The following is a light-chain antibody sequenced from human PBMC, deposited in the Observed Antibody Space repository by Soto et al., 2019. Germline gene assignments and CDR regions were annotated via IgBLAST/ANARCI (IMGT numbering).Light chain of an antibody. J-gene: IGKJ1*01. Sequence: EIVLPPSPGTLSLSPGERATLSCRTSQSVTTSSLAWYQQKPGQAPRLLIYGTSIRSTGVPDRFSGRGYATEFTLTISRLEPEDFAVYYCQQDGDSPQTFGQGTKVE. CDR3: QQDGDSPQT. CDR1: QSVTTSS. V-gene: IGKV3-20*01. CDR2: GTS.